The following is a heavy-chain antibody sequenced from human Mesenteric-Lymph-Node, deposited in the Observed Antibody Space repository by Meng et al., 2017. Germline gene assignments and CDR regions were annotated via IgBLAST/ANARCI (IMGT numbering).Heavy chain of an antibody. J-gene: IGHJ2*01. CDR2: IYNSGST. Sequence: VLLAQSRPGLVQSSHAASLPCTFSGGFISICDYYWSWICQPPGKGLEWIGHIYNSGSTYYNPSLKSRITISVDTSKNQFSLKLSSVTAADTAVYYCARGQKGYFDLWGRGTLVTVSS. V-gene: IGHV4-30-4*01. CDR1: GGFISICDYY. CDR3: ARGQKGYFDL.